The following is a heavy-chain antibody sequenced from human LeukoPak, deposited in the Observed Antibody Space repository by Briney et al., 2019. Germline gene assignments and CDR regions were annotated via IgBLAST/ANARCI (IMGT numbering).Heavy chain of an antibody. V-gene: IGHV4-39*01. Sequence: SETLSLTCTVPGGSISSSSYYWGWIRQPPGKGLEWIGSIYYSGSTYYNPSLKSRVTISVDTSKNQFSLKLSSVTAADTAVYYCASQTRDWFDPWGQGTLVTVSS. CDR3: ASQTRDWFDP. CDR1: GGSISSSSYY. J-gene: IGHJ5*02. CDR2: IYYSGST.